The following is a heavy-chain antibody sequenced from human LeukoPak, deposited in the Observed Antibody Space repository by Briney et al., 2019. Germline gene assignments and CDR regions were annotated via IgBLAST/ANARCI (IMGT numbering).Heavy chain of an antibody. CDR1: GGSIGSYY. CDR3: ARVKRGTQDIVATEYNY. Sequence: PSETLSLTCTVSGGSIGSYYWSWIRQPAGKGLEWIGRIYTSGSTNYNPSLKSRVTMSVDTSKNQFSLKLSSVTAADTAVYYCARVKRGTQDIVATEYNYWGQGTLVTVSS. CDR2: IYTSGST. V-gene: IGHV4-4*07. D-gene: IGHD5-12*01. J-gene: IGHJ4*02.